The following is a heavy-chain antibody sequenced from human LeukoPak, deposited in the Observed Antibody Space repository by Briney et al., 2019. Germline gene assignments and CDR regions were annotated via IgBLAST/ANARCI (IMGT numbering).Heavy chain of an antibody. CDR1: GFTFSLYA. CDR2: INDDSSDI. V-gene: IGHV3-21*05. Sequence: GGSLRLSCAASGFTFSLYAMNWVRQAPGKGLEWVSYINDDSSDIHYAGSVRGRFTISRDDARKTLYLQLSSLRVEDTAVYYCARAGHPGSYYYYMDVWGKGTTVTVSS. CDR3: ARAGHPGSYYYYMDV. D-gene: IGHD3-10*01. J-gene: IGHJ6*03.